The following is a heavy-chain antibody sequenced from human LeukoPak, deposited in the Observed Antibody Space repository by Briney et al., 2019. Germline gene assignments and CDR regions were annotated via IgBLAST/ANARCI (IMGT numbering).Heavy chain of an antibody. J-gene: IGHJ4*02. CDR3: ATRGY. CDR2: IYNSGSN. V-gene: IGHV4-59*08. Sequence: SETLSLTCTVSGGSISSDYWQLIRQPPGKGLEWVGYIYNSGSNTYNPSLKRRVTISIDTSKNQFSLKLTSVTAADTAVYYCATRGYWGQGTLVTVSS. CDR1: GGSISSDY. D-gene: IGHD3-10*01.